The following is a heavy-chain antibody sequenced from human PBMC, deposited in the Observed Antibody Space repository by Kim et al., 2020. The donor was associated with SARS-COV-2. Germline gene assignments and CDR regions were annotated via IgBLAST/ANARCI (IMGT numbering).Heavy chain of an antibody. V-gene: IGHV3-21*01. D-gene: IGHD2-21*01. CDR2: ISSSSSYI. Sequence: GGSLRLSCAASGFTFSSYSMNWVRQAPGKGLEWVSSISSSSSYIYYADSVKGRFTISRDNAKNSLYLQMNSLRAEDTAVYYCARGFVVTFYYYYGMDVWGQGTTVTVSS. J-gene: IGHJ6*02. CDR3: ARGFVVTFYYYYGMDV. CDR1: GFTFSSYS.